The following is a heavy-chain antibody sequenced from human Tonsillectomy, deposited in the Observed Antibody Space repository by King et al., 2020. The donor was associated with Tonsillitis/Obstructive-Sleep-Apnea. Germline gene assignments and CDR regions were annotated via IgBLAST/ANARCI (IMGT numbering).Heavy chain of an antibody. Sequence: VQLVESGGGLVQPGGSLRLSCAASGFTFSSYSMNWVRQAPGKGLEWVSYISSSSTIYYADSVKGRFTISRDNAKNSLYLQMNSLRDEDTAVYYCARPVYYGSGPFDYWGQGTLVTVSS. D-gene: IGHD3-10*01. CDR2: ISSSSTI. CDR3: ARPVYYGSGPFDY. J-gene: IGHJ4*02. V-gene: IGHV3-48*02. CDR1: GFTFSSYS.